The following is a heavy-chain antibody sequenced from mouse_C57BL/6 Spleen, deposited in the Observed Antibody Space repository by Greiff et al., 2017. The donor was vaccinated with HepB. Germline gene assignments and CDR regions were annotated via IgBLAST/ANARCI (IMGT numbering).Heavy chain of an antibody. V-gene: IGHV1-69*01. D-gene: IGHD1-1*02. Sequence: QVQLQQPGAELVMPGASVKLSCKASGYTFTSYWMHWVKQRPGQGLEWIGEIDPSDSYTNYNHKFKGKSTLTVDKSSSTAYMQLSSLTSEDSAVYYCARCGVWWYYFDYWGQGTTLTVSS. CDR1: GYTFTSYW. J-gene: IGHJ2*01. CDR3: ARCGVWWYYFDY. CDR2: IDPSDSYT.